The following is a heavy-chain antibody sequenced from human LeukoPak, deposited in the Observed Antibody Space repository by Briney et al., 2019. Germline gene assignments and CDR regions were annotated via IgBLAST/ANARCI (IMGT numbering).Heavy chain of an antibody. J-gene: IGHJ4*02. CDR2: ISSSGSTI. D-gene: IGHD3-10*01. CDR3: ARDLYYGSGSYYHDY. Sequence: GGSLRLSCAASGCTFSSYEMNWVRQAPGKGLEWVSYISSSGSTIYYANSVKGRFTISRDNAKNSLYLQMNSLRAEDTAVYYCARDLYYGSGSYYHDYWGQGTLVTVSS. V-gene: IGHV3-48*03. CDR1: GCTFSSYE.